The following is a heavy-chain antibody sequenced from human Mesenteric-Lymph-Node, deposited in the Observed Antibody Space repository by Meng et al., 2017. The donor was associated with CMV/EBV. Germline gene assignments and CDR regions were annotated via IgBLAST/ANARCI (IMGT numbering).Heavy chain of an antibody. CDR2: INDSGAT. J-gene: IGHJ4*02. CDR3: AASTLRAPFEF. CDR1: GGSFSDYY. D-gene: IGHD5/OR15-5a*01. V-gene: IGHV4-34*01. Sequence: SETLSLTCTVYGGSFSDYYFNWIRQPPGKGLEWVGEINDSGATNGNPSLDRRVTISVDKSKNQFSLNLTSVTPADTAVYYCAASTLRAPFEFWGQGSLVTVSS.